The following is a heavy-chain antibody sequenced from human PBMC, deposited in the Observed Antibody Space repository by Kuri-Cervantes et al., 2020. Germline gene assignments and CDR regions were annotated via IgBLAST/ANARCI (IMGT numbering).Heavy chain of an antibody. J-gene: IGHJ3*02. V-gene: IGHV3-48*04. D-gene: IGHD6-13*01. Sequence: GGSLRLSCAASGFTFSSYGMHWVRQAPGKGLEWVSYISSSGSTIYYADSVKGRFTISRDNAKNSLYLQMNSLRAEDTAVYYCARVAAAGYYDAFDIWGQGTMVTVSS. CDR3: ARVAAAGYYDAFDI. CDR2: ISSSGSTI. CDR1: GFTFSSYG.